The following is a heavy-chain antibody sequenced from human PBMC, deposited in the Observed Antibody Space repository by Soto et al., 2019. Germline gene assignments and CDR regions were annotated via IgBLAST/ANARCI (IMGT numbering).Heavy chain of an antibody. J-gene: IGHJ6*02. D-gene: IGHD4-17*01. Sequence: EVQLLESGGGLVQPGGSLRLSCAASGFTFSSYAMSWVRQAPGKGLEWVSAISGSGGGTYYADSVKGRFTISRDNSKNTLSLQMNSLRAEDTAVYYCAKYYGDYGRSYYSYGMDVWGQGTTVTVSS. CDR3: AKYYGDYGRSYYSYGMDV. V-gene: IGHV3-23*01. CDR2: ISGSGGGT. CDR1: GFTFSSYA.